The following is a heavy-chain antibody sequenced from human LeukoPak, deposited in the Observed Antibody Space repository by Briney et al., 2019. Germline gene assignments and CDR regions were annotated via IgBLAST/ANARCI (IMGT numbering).Heavy chain of an antibody. D-gene: IGHD3-10*01. CDR1: GGTFSSYA. Sequence: SVKVSCKASGGTFSSYAISWVRQAPGQGLEWMGGIIPIFGTANYAQKFQGRVTITADESTSTAYMELSSLRSEDTAVYYCARAHPRGYGSGSPAMFDPWGQGTLVTVSS. CDR2: IIPIFGTA. V-gene: IGHV1-69*13. CDR3: ARAHPRGYGSGSPAMFDP. J-gene: IGHJ5*02.